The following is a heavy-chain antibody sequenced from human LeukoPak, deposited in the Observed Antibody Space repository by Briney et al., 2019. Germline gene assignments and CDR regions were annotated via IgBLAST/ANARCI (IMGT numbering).Heavy chain of an antibody. J-gene: IGHJ4*02. CDR1: GGSISSYY. CDR2: IYYSGST. D-gene: IGHD5-24*01. CDR3: ARGVAYNADF. Sequence: PSETLSLTCTVSGGSISSYYWSWIRQPPGKGLEWIGYIYYSGSTNYNPSLKSRVIMSVDTSKNQSSLKLTSVTAADTAVYYCARGVAYNADFWGQGTLVTVSS. V-gene: IGHV4-59*01.